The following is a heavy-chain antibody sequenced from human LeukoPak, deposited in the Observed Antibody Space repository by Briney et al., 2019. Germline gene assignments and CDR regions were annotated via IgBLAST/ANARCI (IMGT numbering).Heavy chain of an antibody. V-gene: IGHV3-21*01. CDR3: ARRDYYFYSMDV. CDR1: GFMLSDSV. Sequence: PGGSLRLSCVASGFMLSDSVMNWVRQAPGKGLEWVASIVRSGDYDHYADSVKGRFTISRDNAKNSLYLQMNSLRADDSAIYFCARRDYYFYSMDVWGKGTTVTVSS. J-gene: IGHJ6*03. CDR2: IVRSGDYD.